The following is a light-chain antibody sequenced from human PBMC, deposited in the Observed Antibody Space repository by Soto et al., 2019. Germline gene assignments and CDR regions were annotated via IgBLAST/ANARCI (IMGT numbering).Light chain of an antibody. CDR3: QQYIDWPPGT. V-gene: IGKV3-15*01. J-gene: IGKJ1*01. Sequence: EIVVTQSPATLSVSPGERVTLSCRASQSVSSSLAWYQQRPGQAPRLLIYDTSTRAAGISARFSSSGSGTEFTLTISSLQSEDFAVYYCQQYIDWPPGTFGQGTAVEIK. CDR1: QSVSSS. CDR2: DTS.